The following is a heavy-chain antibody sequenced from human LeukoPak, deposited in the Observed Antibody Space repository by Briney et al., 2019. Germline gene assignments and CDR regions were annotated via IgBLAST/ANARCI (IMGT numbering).Heavy chain of an antibody. CDR1: GFTFSSYS. CDR2: ISGSSAYI. V-gene: IGHV3-21*01. Sequence: GGSLRLSCAASGFTFSSYSMNWVRQAPGKGLEWVSSISGSSAYIYYADSVKGRFTISRDNSKNTLYLQMNSLRAEDTAVYYCAKRSRYGTLDYWGQGTLVTVSS. CDR3: AKRSRYGTLDY. J-gene: IGHJ4*02. D-gene: IGHD4-17*01.